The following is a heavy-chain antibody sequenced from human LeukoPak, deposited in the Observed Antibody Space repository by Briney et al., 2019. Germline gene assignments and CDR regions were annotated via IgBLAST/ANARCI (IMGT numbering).Heavy chain of an antibody. J-gene: IGHJ4*02. V-gene: IGHV3-21*01. CDR3: ARGRGSLLDY. CDR2: ISSSSSYI. Sequence: PGGSLRLSCAASGFTFSSYGMNWVRQAPGKGLEWVSSISSSSSYIYYADSVKGRFTISRDNAKNSLYLQMNSLRAEDTAVYYCARGRGSLLDYWGQGTLVTVSS. CDR1: GFTFSSYG.